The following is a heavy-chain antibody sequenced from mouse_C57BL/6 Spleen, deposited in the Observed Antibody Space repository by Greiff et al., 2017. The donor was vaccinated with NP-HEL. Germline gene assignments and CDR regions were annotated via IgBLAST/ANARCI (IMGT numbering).Heavy chain of an antibody. J-gene: IGHJ4*01. CDR1: GFTFSSYA. CDR3: ARGPGSPHTFMDY. CDR2: ISDGGSYT. V-gene: IGHV5-4*01. Sequence: EVQVVESGGGLVKPGGSLKLSCAASGFTFSSYAMSWVRQTPEKRLEWVATISDGGSYTYYPDNVKGRFTISRDNAKNNLYLQMSHLKSEDTAMYYCARGPGSPHTFMDYWGQGTSVTVSS.